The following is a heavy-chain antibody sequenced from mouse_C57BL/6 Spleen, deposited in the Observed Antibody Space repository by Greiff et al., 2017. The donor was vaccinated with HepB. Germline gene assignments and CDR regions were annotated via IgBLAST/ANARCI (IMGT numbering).Heavy chain of an antibody. V-gene: IGHV2-9-1*01. CDR3: AAHYYGSSAWFAY. D-gene: IGHD1-1*01. J-gene: IGHJ3*01. CDR2: IWTGGGT. CDR1: GFSFTSYA. Sequence: QVQLKESGPGLVAPSQPLSITCTVSGFSFTSYAISWVRQPPGKGLEWLGVIWTGGGTNYNSALKSRLSISKDNSKSQVFLKMNSLQTDDTARYYCAAHYYGSSAWFAYWGQGTLVTVSA.